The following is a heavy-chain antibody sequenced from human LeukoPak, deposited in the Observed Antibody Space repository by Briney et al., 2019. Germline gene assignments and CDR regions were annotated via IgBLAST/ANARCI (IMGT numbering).Heavy chain of an antibody. V-gene: IGHV3-73*01. D-gene: IGHD3-9*01. J-gene: IGHJ5*02. CDR2: IRSTANGYAT. CDR3: TTAGLRYLDWLDS. Sequence: GGSLRLSCAASGFTFSGSALHWVRQASGKGLEWVGRIRSTANGYATAYAASVKGGFTISRDNSKNTLYLQMNSLKTEDTAVYYCTTAGLRYLDWLDSWGQGTLVTVSS. CDR1: GFTFSGSA.